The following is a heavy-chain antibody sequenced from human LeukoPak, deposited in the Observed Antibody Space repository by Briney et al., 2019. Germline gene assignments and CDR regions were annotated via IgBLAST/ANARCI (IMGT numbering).Heavy chain of an antibody. J-gene: IGHJ5*02. D-gene: IGHD3-16*01. CDR3: VRHYGP. CDR2: IYDSGST. V-gene: IGHV4-4*02. CDR1: GDSISSDIW. Sequence: PSGTLSLTCAVSGDSISSDIWWNWVRQPPGKGLEWIGSIYDSGSTYYNPSLKSRVTISVDTSKNQFSLKLNSVTAADTAVYYCVRHYGPWGQGTLVTVSS.